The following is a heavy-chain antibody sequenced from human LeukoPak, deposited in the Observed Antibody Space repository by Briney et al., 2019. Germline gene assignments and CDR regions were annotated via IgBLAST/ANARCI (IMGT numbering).Heavy chain of an antibody. J-gene: IGHJ4*02. CDR3: ARSIAAAGFDY. Sequence: GGSLRLSCAASGFTFSSYSLNWVRQAPGKGLEWVSSISSSSSYIYYADSVKGRFTISRDNAKNSLYLQMNSLRAEDTAVYYCARSIAAAGFDYWGQGTLVTVSS. CDR1: GFTFSSYS. V-gene: IGHV3-21*01. D-gene: IGHD6-13*01. CDR2: ISSSSSYI.